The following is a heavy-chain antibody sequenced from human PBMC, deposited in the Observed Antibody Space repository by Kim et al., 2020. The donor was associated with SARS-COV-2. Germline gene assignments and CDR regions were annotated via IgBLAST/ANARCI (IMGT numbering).Heavy chain of an antibody. CDR1: GFTFSSYG. D-gene: IGHD3-22*01. V-gene: IGHV3-33*06. J-gene: IGHJ4*02. CDR3: AKDTPFGTNYYDSSGS. CDR2: IWYDGSNK. Sequence: GGSLRLSCAASGFTFSSYGMHWVRQAPGKGLEWVAVIWYDGSNKYYADSVKGRFTISRDNSKNTLYLQMNSLRAEDTAVYYCAKDTPFGTNYYDSSGSWGQGTLVTVSS.